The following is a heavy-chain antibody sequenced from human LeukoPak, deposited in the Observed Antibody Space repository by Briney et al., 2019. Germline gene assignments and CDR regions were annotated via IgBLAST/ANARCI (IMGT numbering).Heavy chain of an antibody. J-gene: IGHJ4*02. Sequence: PGGSLRLSCAASGFTFSSYSMNWVRQAPGKGLEWVSYISSSSSTIYYADSVKGRFTISRDNAKNSLYLQMNSLRAEDTAVYYCARGMPYSSSPRGGPFDYWGQGTLVTVSS. V-gene: IGHV3-48*01. CDR2: ISSSSSTI. CDR3: ARGMPYSSSPRGGPFDY. CDR1: GFTFSSYS. D-gene: IGHD6-6*01.